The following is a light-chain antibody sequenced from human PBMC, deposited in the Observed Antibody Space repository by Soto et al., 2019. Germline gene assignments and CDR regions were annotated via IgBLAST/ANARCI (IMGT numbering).Light chain of an antibody. V-gene: IGLV2-8*01. CDR1: SSDVGGYDF. CDR2: DVS. Sequence: QSALTQPPSASGSPGQSVTISCTGTSSDVGGYDFVAWHQQHPGKAPRLMIYDVSKRPSGVPDRFSGSKSGYTASLPVSGLQAADEADYYCSSFVGGNIYVFGTGTKVTVL. CDR3: SSFVGGNIYV. J-gene: IGLJ1*01.